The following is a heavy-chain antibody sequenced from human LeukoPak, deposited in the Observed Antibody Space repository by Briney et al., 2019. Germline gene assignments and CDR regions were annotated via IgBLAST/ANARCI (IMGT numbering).Heavy chain of an antibody. D-gene: IGHD2/OR15-2a*01. CDR2: ISDSGRST. CDR3: AKDRFLFLDY. CDR1: GFTFSSYA. V-gene: IGHV3-23*01. J-gene: IGHJ4*02. Sequence: GGSLRLSCAASGFTFSSYAMSWVRQAPGKGLEWVSSISDSGRSTYYADSVKGRFTISRDNSKNTLYLQMNSLRAEDTAVYYCAKDRFLFLDYWGQGTLVTVSS.